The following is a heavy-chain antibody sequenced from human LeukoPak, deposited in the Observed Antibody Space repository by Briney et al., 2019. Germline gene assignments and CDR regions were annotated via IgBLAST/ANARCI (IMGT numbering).Heavy chain of an antibody. Sequence: ESLKISCKGSGYSFTSYWISWVRQMPGKGLEWMGRIDPSDSYTNYSPSFQGHVTISADKSISTAYLQWSSLKASDTAMYYCARRHCSSTSCYLMALDYWGQGTLVTVSS. CDR2: IDPSDSYT. D-gene: IGHD2-2*01. V-gene: IGHV5-10-1*01. J-gene: IGHJ4*02. CDR3: ARRHCSSTSCYLMALDY. CDR1: GYSFTSYW.